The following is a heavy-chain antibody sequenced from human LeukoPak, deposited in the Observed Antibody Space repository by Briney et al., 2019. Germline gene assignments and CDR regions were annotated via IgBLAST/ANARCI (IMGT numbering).Heavy chain of an antibody. V-gene: IGHV3-23*01. CDR2: VSGCGGST. J-gene: IGHJ4*02. Sequence: GGSLRLSCAASGFIFSDYAMSWVRQPPSQGLEWVSVVSGCGGSTYYADPVQGRFTIFRDNSKNSLYLQMSSLRAADTAVYYCAKENVVVAAAVPDYWGQGTLVTVPS. CDR1: GFIFSDYA. CDR3: AKENVVVAAAVPDY. D-gene: IGHD2-15*01.